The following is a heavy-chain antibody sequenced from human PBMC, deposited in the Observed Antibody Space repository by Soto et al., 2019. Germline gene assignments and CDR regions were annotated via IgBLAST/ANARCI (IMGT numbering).Heavy chain of an antibody. CDR2: ITYDGGNR. CDR3: ARDTAGILGFDY. J-gene: IGHJ4*02. CDR1: GFTFSSYA. D-gene: IGHD1-1*01. Sequence: QVQLVESGGGVVQPGRSLRLSCAISGFTFSSYAMHWVRQAPGKGLEWVALITYDGGNRYYADSVKGRFTISRDNSENRLYLQMSSLRPEDTAIYYCARDTAGILGFDYWGQGTLFAVSS. V-gene: IGHV3-30-3*01.